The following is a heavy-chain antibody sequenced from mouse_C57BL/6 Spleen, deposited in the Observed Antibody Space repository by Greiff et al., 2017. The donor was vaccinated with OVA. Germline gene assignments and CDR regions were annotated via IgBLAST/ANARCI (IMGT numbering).Heavy chain of an antibody. D-gene: IGHD2-12*01. CDR1: GYTFTEYT. CDR3: ARHEDRGFLLYRTWFAY. CDR2: FYPGSGSI. Sequence: QVQLQQSGAELVKPGASVKLSCKASGYTFTEYTIHWVKQRSGQGLEWIGWFYPGSGSIKYNEKFKDKATLTADKSSSTVYMELSRLTSEDSAVYFCARHEDRGFLLYRTWFAYWGQGTLVTVSA. V-gene: IGHV1-62-2*01. J-gene: IGHJ3*01.